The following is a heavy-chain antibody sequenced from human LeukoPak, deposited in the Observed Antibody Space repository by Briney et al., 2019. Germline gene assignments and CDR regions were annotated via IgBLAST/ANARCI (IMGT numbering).Heavy chain of an antibody. CDR3: AKDLYLQYCRGSACYLNYYNMDV. D-gene: IGHD2-15*01. Sequence: GGSLRLSCAASGFTISSYGMHWVRQAPGKGLEWVAVISYDGSNKYYADSVKGRFTISRDNSKNTLYLQMNGLRAEDTAVYYCAKDLYLQYCRGSACYLNYYNMDVWGQGTTVAVSS. CDR2: ISYDGSNK. V-gene: IGHV3-30*18. CDR1: GFTISSYG. J-gene: IGHJ6*02.